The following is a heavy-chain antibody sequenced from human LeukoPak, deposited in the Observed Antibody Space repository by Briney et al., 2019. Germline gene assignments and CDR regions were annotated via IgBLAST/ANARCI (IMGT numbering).Heavy chain of an antibody. Sequence: GGSLRLSCATSGFTFSDFYMSWIRQAPGKGLEWISYTSSSGSSTNYADSVKGRFTISRDNAKNSLYLQMNSLRAEDTAVYYCARDLIHRSGEANYWGRGTLVTVSS. J-gene: IGHJ4*02. CDR1: GFTFSDFY. CDR3: ARDLIHRSGEANY. D-gene: IGHD3-22*01. V-gene: IGHV3-11*05. CDR2: TSSSGSST.